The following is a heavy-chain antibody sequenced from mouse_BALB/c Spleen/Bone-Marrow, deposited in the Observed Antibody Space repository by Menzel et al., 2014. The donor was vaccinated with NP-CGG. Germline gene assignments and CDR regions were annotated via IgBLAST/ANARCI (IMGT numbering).Heavy chain of an antibody. V-gene: IGHV14-3*02. D-gene: IGHD1-1*01. CDR2: IDPANGNT. CDR3: ARYSYGSRGYYFDY. Sequence: EVQLQHSGAELVKPGASVKLSCTASGFNIKDTYMHWVKQRPEQGLEWIGRIDPANGNTKYDPKFQGKATITADTSSNTAYLQLSSLTSEDTAVYYCARYSYGSRGYYFDYWGQGTTLTVSS. J-gene: IGHJ2*01. CDR1: GFNIKDTY.